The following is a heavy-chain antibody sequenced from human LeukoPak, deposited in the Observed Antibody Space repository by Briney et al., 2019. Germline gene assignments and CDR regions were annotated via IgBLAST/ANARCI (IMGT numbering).Heavy chain of an antibody. J-gene: IGHJ4*02. D-gene: IGHD1-26*01. V-gene: IGHV1-18*01. CDR3: ARDWGAPHTLNFDS. CDR2: ISGYNGDT. CDR1: GYTFTSYG. Sequence: ASVKVSCKASGYTFTSYGISWVRQAPGQGLEWLAWISGYNGDTNYVQKFQDRITMTTDTSTSTAYLELTSLRSDDTAVYYCARDWGAPHTLNFDSWGQGTLVTVSS.